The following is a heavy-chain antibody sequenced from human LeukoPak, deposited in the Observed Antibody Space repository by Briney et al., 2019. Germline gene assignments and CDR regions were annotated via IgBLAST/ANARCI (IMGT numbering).Heavy chain of an antibody. CDR3: ARAPGGPGRGYSGYGELDY. Sequence: KSSETLSLTCAVYGGSFSSYYWSWLRQPPGKGLEWIGYIHYSGSTNYNPSLKSRVTISVDTSKNQFSLKLSSVTAADTAVYYCARAPGGPGRGYSGYGELDYWGQGTLVTVSS. D-gene: IGHD5-12*01. V-gene: IGHV4-59*01. CDR1: GGSFSSYY. J-gene: IGHJ4*02. CDR2: IHYSGST.